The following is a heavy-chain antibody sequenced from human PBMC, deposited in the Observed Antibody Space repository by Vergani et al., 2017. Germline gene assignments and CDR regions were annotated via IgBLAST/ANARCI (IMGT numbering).Heavy chain of an antibody. D-gene: IGHD3-10*01. CDR3: VSTHSYTAGYYFDI. CDR2: VSFSGSN. CDR1: DGSIGGYY. V-gene: IGHV4-59*01. J-gene: IGHJ4*02. Sequence: QVQLQESGPGLVKASETLSLTCTISDGSIGGYYWNWIRQPPGKGLEWLWLVSFSGSNNYNPSLHNRVTISVDPSKKQFSLKLTSVTAADTAVYFCVSTHSYTAGYYFDIWGQGTLVTVSS.